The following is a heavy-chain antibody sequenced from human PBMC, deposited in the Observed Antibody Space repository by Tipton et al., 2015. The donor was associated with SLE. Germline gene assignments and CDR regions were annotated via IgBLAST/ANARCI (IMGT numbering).Heavy chain of an antibody. Sequence: LRLSCTVSGDSISGSSYYWGWIRQPPGKGLEWIGSIYFTGSTYNSPSLKSRVTTSVDTSKNHFSLNLTSVTAADTALYYCARLSASIGYWGQGALVTVSS. CDR3: ARLSASIGY. CDR2: IYFTGST. D-gene: IGHD2/OR15-2a*01. V-gene: IGHV4-39*07. CDR1: GDSISGSSYY. J-gene: IGHJ4*02.